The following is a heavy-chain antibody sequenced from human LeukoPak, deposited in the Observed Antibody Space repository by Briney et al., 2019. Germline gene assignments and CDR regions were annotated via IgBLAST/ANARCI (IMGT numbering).Heavy chain of an antibody. CDR3: ARVDTAMVRAFDY. CDR1: GGSISSGDYY. J-gene: IGHJ4*02. Sequence: SETLSLTCTVSGGSISSGDYYWSWIRQPPGKGLEWIGYIYYSGSTYYNPSLKSRVTISVDTSKNQFSLKLSSVTAADTAVYYCARVDTAMVRAFDYWGQGTLVTVSS. CDR2: IYYSGST. V-gene: IGHV4-30-4*01. D-gene: IGHD5-18*01.